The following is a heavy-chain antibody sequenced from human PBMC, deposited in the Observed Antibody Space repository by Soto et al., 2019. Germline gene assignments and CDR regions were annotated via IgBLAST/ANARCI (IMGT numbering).Heavy chain of an antibody. J-gene: IGHJ3*02. Sequence: GASVKVSCKASGYTFTSYYMHWVRQAPGQGLEWMGIINPSGGSTSYAQKFQGRVTMTRDTSTSTVYMELSSLRSEDTAVYYCARDAHLLFPGGSGAFDIWGQGTMVTVS. V-gene: IGHV1-46*03. CDR1: GYTFTSYY. D-gene: IGHD3-10*01. CDR3: ARDAHLLFPGGSGAFDI. CDR2: INPSGGST.